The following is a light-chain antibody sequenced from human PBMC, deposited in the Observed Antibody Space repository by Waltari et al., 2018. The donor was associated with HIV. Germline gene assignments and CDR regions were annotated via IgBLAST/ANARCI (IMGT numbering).Light chain of an antibody. CDR2: LGS. J-gene: IGKJ1*01. CDR3: MQALQTPRT. CDR1: QSLQYRTGNNR. V-gene: IGKV2-28*01. Sequence: DIVLTQYPPSLPVTPGQPASIYCRSRQSLQYRTGNNRLDWYGQRPGRSPQLLISLGSIRASGVPNRFSGSAAGTDFTLKISRVEAEDVGGYYCMQALQTPRTFGQGTKVEIK.